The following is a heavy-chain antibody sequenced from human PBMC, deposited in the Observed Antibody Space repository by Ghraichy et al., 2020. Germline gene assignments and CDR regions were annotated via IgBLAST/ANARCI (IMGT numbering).Heavy chain of an antibody. D-gene: IGHD3-22*01. V-gene: IGHV3-48*02. CDR1: GFTFSSYS. CDR3: ARVTYYYDSSGPRMFFYFDY. Sequence: GGSLRLSCAASGFTFSSYSMNWVRQAPGKGLEWVSYISSSSSTIYYADSVKGRFTISRDNAKNSLYLQMNSLRDEDTAVYYCARVTYYYDSSGPRMFFYFDYWGQGTLVTVSS. J-gene: IGHJ4*02. CDR2: ISSSSSTI.